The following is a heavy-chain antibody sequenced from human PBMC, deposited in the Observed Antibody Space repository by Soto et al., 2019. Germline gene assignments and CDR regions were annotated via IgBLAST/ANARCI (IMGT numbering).Heavy chain of an antibody. J-gene: IGHJ6*02. D-gene: IGHD3-3*01. CDR2: IYWDDDK. Sequence: QITLKESGPTLVKPTQTLTLTCTFSGFSLDTSGVGVGWIRQPPGKALEWLTLIYWDDDKRYSPSLRSRLTITKDTSKNQVVLTMTNMDPVDTATYYCSHMESRVASYGIDFCGQGTTVTVSS. CDR3: SHMESRVASYGIDF. V-gene: IGHV2-5*02. CDR1: GFSLDTSGVG.